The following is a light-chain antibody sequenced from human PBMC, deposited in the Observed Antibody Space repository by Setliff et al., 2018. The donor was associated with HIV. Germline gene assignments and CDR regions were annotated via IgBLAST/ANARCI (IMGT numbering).Light chain of an antibody. J-gene: IGLJ2*01. CDR3: SSYTTSGTVI. V-gene: IGLV2-14*03. CDR2: HVN. CDR1: STDLGRYNY. Sequence: QSVLTQPTSVPGSPGQSITISCTGTSTDLGRYNYVSWYQQHPGKAPKLMIYHVNNRPSGVSYRFSGSKSGNSASLIISELQTEDEASYYCSSYTTSGTVIFGGGTK.